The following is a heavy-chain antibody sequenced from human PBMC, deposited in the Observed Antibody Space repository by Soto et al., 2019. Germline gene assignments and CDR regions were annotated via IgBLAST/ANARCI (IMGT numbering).Heavy chain of an antibody. V-gene: IGHV1-69*02. CDR1: GDTFNFYT. D-gene: IGHD3-10*01. CDR2: TNPILSMS. J-gene: IGHJ4*02. Sequence: QVHLVQSGAELKKPGSSVRVSCKASGDTFNFYTINWVRQAPGLGLEWMGRTNPILSMSNSALKFQGRLSISAHKSTRTAYMDLRSLRSDDTAVYYCATSYGSGSQAFDYWGQGALVTVSS. CDR3: ATSYGSGSQAFDY.